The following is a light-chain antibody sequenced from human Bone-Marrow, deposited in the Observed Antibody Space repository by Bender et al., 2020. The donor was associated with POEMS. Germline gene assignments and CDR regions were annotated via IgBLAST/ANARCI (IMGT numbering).Light chain of an antibody. V-gene: IGLV3-1*01. CDR2: QDS. Sequence: SYELTQPPSVSVSPGQTATIACSGDYLGDKYISWYQQRPGQAPLLVMNQDSKRPSGIPGRFSGSNSGTAATLTLSGTQPEAEGVYFSHTWDNRTVVFSRGTKLTVL. CDR3: HTWDNRTVV. CDR1: YLGDKY. J-gene: IGLJ2*01.